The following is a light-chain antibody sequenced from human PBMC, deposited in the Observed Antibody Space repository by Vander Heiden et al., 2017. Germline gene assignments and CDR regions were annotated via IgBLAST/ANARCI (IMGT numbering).Light chain of an antibody. CDR1: QSIHYF. J-gene: IGKJ1*01. CDR2: NAS. Sequence: DIQMTQSPSTLSASVGDRVTVTCRASQSIHYFLAWFQQKPGKAPNLLISNASNLESGVPSRFSGSVSGTEFTLTITRLQPDDFATYFCQQYHSPWTFGQGTKLE. CDR3: QQYHSPWT. V-gene: IGKV1-5*01.